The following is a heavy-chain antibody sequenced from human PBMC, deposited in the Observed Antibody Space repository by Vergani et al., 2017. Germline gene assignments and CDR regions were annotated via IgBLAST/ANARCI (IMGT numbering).Heavy chain of an antibody. CDR2: IIPIFGTA. J-gene: IGHJ2*01. CDR3: SIAYCGGDCYSYWYFDL. V-gene: IGHV1-69*12. CDR1: GGTFSSYA. D-gene: IGHD2-21*02. Sequence: QVQLVQSGAEVKKPGSSVKVSCKASGGTFSSYAISWVRQAPGQGLEWMGGIIPIFGTANYAKKFQGRVTITADESTSTAYMELSSLRSEDTAVYYCSIAYCGGDCYSYWYFDLWGRGTLVTVSS.